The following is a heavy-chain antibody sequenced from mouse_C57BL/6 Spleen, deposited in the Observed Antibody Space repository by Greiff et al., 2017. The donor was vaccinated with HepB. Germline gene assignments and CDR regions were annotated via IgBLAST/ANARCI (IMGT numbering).Heavy chain of an antibody. CDR1: GYTFTDYY. V-gene: IGHV1-19*01. CDR3: EGYGSSSWFAY. CDR2: INPYNGGT. J-gene: IGHJ3*01. D-gene: IGHD1-1*01. Sequence: EVQLQQSGPVLVKPGASVKMSCKASGYTFTDYYMNWVKQSHGKSLEWIGVINPYNGGTSYNEKFKGKATLTVDKSSSTAYMELNSLTAEDSAVCYCEGYGSSSWFAYWGQGTLVTVSA.